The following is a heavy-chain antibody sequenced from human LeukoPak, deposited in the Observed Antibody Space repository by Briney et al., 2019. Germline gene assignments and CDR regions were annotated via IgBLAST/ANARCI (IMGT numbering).Heavy chain of an antibody. CDR3: ARHPFATPFDY. CDR1: GDSVSGVY. J-gene: IGHJ4*02. D-gene: IGHD2-15*01. V-gene: IGHV4-59*08. Sequence: SQTLSLTCTVSGDSVSGVYWSWIRQPPGKGLEWIGYVYYSGDTNYNPSLKSRVTMSLDTSKNQVSLRLSSVTAADTAVYYCARHPFATPFDYWGRGTLLTVSS. CDR2: VYYSGDT.